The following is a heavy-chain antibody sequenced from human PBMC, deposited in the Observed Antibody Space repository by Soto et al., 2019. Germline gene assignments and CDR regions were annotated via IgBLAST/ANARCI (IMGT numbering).Heavy chain of an antibody. V-gene: IGHV1-69*01. CDR2: IIPIFGTT. CDR3: ARSYGSGTYGSLDP. CDR1: GGTFSSYA. J-gene: IGHJ5*02. Sequence: QIQLVQSGAEVKKPGSSVKISCEASGGTFSSYAINWVRQAPGQGLEWMGGIIPIFGTTNYAQKFQGRVTVTADDSTTTAYMVLNSLRSEDTAMYYCARSYGSGTYGSLDPWGQGTLVTVSS. D-gene: IGHD3-10*01.